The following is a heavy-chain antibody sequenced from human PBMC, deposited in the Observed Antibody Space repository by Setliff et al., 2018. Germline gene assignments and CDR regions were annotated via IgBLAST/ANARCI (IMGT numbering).Heavy chain of an antibody. Sequence: GALRLSCEASGFTLSRYWMHWVRQAPGKGLVWVSRVNSDGSSTTYADSVTGRFTVSRDNTKNTLYLQMNSLGVEDTAVYYCARTCSGSGCYAGLESWGQGTPVTVSS. J-gene: IGHJ4*02. V-gene: IGHV3-74*01. CDR1: GFTLSRYW. D-gene: IGHD2-15*01. CDR3: ARTCSGSGCYAGLES. CDR2: VNSDGSST.